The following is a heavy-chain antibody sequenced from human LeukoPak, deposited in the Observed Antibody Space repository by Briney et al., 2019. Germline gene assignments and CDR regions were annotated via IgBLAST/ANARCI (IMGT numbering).Heavy chain of an antibody. CDR3: ARDRNYNYFDY. J-gene: IGHJ4*02. CDR1: GFTFSSYG. D-gene: IGHD1-7*01. V-gene: IGHV3-30*03. Sequence: GRSLRLSCAASGFTFSSYGMHWVRQAPGKGLEWVAVISYGGSNKYYADSVKGRFTISRDNSKNTLYLQMNSLRAEDTAVYYCARDRNYNYFDYWGQGTLVTVSS. CDR2: ISYGGSNK.